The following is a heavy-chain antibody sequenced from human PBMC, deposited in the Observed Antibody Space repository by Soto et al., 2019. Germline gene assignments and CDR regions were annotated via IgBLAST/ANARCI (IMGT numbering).Heavy chain of an antibody. CDR3: ARGEQYSGRIFDY. D-gene: IGHD1-26*01. V-gene: IGHV6-1*01. J-gene: IGHJ4*01. CDR1: GDSVSSNSAG. CDR2: TYYRSKWYY. Sequence: LSLTCAITGDSVSSNSAGWSWVRQSPSRGLEWLGRTYYRSKWYYEYAVSVRGRITINPDTSKNQYSLQLNSVTPEDTAVYFCARGEQYSGRIFDYWGQGTLVTVSS.